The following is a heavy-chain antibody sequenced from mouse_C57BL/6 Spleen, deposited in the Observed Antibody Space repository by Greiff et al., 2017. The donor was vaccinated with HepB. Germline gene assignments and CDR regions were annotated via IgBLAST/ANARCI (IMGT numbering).Heavy chain of an antibody. D-gene: IGHD1-1*01. V-gene: IGHV1-81*01. Sequence: VKLMESGAELARPGASVKLSCKASGYTFTSYGISWVKQRTGQGLEWIGEIYPRSGNTYYNEKFKGKATLTADTSSSTAYMELRSLTSEYSAVYFCAPHYYGISSFAYWGQVTLVTVSA. J-gene: IGHJ3*01. CDR3: APHYYGISSFAY. CDR1: GYTFTSYG. CDR2: IYPRSGNT.